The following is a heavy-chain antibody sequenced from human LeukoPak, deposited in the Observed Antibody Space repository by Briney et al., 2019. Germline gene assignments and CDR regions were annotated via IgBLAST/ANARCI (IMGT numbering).Heavy chain of an antibody. CDR2: ISSSSSTM. D-gene: IGHD3-22*01. CDR1: GFTFSSYS. Sequence: GGSLRLSCAASGFTFSSYSMNWVRQAPGKGLEWVSYISSSSSTMYYADSVKGRFSISRDNAKKSLYLQMNSLRAEDTAVYYCARDHHRRLYDSQARDTFDIWGQGTMVTVSS. J-gene: IGHJ3*02. V-gene: IGHV3-48*01. CDR3: ARDHHRRLYDSQARDTFDI.